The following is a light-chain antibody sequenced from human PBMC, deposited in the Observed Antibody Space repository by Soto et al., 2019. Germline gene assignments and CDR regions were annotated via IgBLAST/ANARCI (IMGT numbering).Light chain of an antibody. Sequence: DIQMTQSPSTLYASVGDRVTITCRASQSIGASLAWFQQKPGKAPNLLIYKASSLESGVPSRFSGSGSGTEFTLTLSTLQPYDFSTYYCQQYNSSPLTFGGGTKVEIK. CDR1: QSIGAS. J-gene: IGKJ4*01. V-gene: IGKV1-5*03. CDR2: KAS. CDR3: QQYNSSPLT.